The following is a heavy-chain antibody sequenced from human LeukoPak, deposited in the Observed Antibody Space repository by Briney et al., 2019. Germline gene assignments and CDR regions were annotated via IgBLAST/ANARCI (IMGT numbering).Heavy chain of an antibody. V-gene: IGHV1-46*01. CDR3: ARTRGPNLYYDILTGYPLTTGIAGYYYMDV. CDR2: INPSGGST. CDR1: GYTFTSYY. D-gene: IGHD3-9*01. Sequence: GASVKVSCKASGYTFTSYYMHWVRQAPGQGLEWMGIINPSGGSTSYAQKFQGRVTMTRDTSTSTVYMELSSLRSEDTAVYYCARTRGPNLYYDILTGYPLTTGIAGYYYMDVWGKGTTVTISS. J-gene: IGHJ6*03.